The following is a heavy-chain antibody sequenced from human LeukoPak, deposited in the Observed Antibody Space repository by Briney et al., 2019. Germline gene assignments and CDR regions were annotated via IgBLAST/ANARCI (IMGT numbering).Heavy chain of an antibody. D-gene: IGHD1-26*01. CDR2: IYYSGST. Sequence: SETLSLTCTVSGGSISSYYWSWIRQPPGKGLEWIGYIYYSGSTNYNPSLKSRVTISVDTSKNQFPLKLSSVTAADTVVYYCARRSSGSWFDPWGQGTLVTVSS. CDR1: GGSISSYY. J-gene: IGHJ5*02. V-gene: IGHV4-59*01. CDR3: ARRSSGSWFDP.